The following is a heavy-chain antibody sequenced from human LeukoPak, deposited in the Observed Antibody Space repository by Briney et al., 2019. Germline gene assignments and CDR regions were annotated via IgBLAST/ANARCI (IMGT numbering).Heavy chain of an antibody. V-gene: IGHV4-39*07. CDR2: IYHSGST. CDR1: GVSISSSNSY. D-gene: IGHD6-13*01. Sequence: ETLSLTCTVSGVSISSSNSYWGWLRQPPGKGLEWIGSIYHSGSTYYNPSLKSQVTISVDTSKNQFSLKLTSVTAADTAVYYCARGYSSSWYLNWFDPWGQGTLVTVSS. CDR3: ARGYSSSWYLNWFDP. J-gene: IGHJ5*02.